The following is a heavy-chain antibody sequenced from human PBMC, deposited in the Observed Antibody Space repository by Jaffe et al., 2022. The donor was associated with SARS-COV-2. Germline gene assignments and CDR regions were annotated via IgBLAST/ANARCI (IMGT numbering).Heavy chain of an antibody. CDR2: ISSSGSTI. D-gene: IGHD6-19*01. CDR1: GFTFSSYE. CDR3: ARDGHSSGWKKFDY. Sequence: EVQLVESGGGLVQPGGSLRLSCAASGFTFSSYEMNWVRQAPGKGLEWVSYISSSGSTIYYADSVKGRFTISRDNAKNSLYLQMNSLRAEDTAVYYCARDGHSSGWKKFDYWGQGTLVTVSS. J-gene: IGHJ4*02. V-gene: IGHV3-48*03.